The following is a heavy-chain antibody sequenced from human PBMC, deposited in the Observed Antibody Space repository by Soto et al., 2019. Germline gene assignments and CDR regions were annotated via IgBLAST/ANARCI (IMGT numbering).Heavy chain of an antibody. V-gene: IGHV3-53*04. J-gene: IGHJ6*02. CDR3: ARGPDPYNGMGV. D-gene: IGHD3-16*01. Sequence: EVQLVESGGGLVQPGGSLRLSCAASGFTVSSNYMSWVRQAPGKGLEWVSVIYSGGSTYYADSVKGRFTISRHNSKNTLYLKMNSVRAEDAAVYCCARGPDPYNGMGVWGRGTTVTVSS. CDR2: IYSGGST. CDR1: GFTVSSNY.